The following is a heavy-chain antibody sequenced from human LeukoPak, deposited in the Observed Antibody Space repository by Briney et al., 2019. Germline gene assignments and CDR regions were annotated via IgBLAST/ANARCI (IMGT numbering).Heavy chain of an antibody. D-gene: IGHD4-23*01. CDR1: GFIFSSYW. CDR2: IKQDGNQY. V-gene: IGHV3-7*01. Sequence: GGSLRLSCAASGFIFSSYWVAWVRQAPGKGLEWVANIKQDGNQYNYMDTVKGRFTISRDNARKSLYLHMDSLRAEDTAIYFCARNLNYPDGGSTFDFDYWGQGTLVTVSS. J-gene: IGHJ4*02. CDR3: ARNLNYPDGGSTFDFDY.